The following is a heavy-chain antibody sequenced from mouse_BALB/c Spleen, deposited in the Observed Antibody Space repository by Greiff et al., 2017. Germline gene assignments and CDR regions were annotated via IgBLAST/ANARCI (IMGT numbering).Heavy chain of an antibody. Sequence: VQLQQSGTVLARPGASVKMSCKASGYTFTSYWMHWVKQRPGQGLEWIGAIYPGNSDTSYNQKFKGKAKLTAVTSTSTAYMELSSLTNEDSAVYYCTRWGLLRAMDYWGQGTSVTVSS. CDR3: TRWGLLRAMDY. CDR2: IYPGNSDT. CDR1: GYTFTSYW. J-gene: IGHJ4*01. D-gene: IGHD1-1*01. V-gene: IGHV1-5*01.